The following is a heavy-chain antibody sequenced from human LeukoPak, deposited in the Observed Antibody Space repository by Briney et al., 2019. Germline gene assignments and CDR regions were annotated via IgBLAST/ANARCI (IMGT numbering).Heavy chain of an antibody. V-gene: IGHV4-34*01. Sequence: SETLSLTCAVYGGSLTGYYMSWIRQSPGKGLEWLGELSHGGDTNYNPSLKRQVTISVDTSKNQFSLRLTSLTAADTAVYFCASPSECCGSAFRLWGRGTLVTVSS. D-gene: IGHD1-26*01. CDR2: LSHGGDT. CDR3: ASPSECCGSAFRL. CDR1: GGSLTGYY. J-gene: IGHJ2*01.